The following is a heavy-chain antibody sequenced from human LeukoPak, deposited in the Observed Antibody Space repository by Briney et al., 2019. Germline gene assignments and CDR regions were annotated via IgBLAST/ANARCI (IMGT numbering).Heavy chain of an antibody. V-gene: IGHV4-59*08. Sequence: PSETLSLTCTVSGGSTRSYYWSWIRQPPGKGLEWLGYFYYGGSTKYNPSLKSRVTISGDTSKNQFSLKLRSVTAADTAIYYCARQDVDTAMVDYWGQGTLVTVSS. J-gene: IGHJ4*02. D-gene: IGHD5-18*01. CDR2: FYYGGST. CDR3: ARQDVDTAMVDY. CDR1: GGSTRSYY.